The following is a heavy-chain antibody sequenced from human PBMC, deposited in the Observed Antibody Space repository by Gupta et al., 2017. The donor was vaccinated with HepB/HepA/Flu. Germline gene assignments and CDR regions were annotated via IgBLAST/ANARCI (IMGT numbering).Heavy chain of an antibody. CDR1: GFPFGSYS. CDR3: AREKGRMVGSILIRFFYS. J-gene: IGHJ4*02. Sequence: DVQLAESGGGLVKPGGSLRLTCAASGFPFGSYSMNWVRQASGKGLEWVASITRSSSDRYDADSVKGRFTISRDNANNSLYLQMNSLRAEDTAVYYCAREKGRMVGSILIRFFYSWGQGALVTVSS. CDR2: ITRSSSDR. V-gene: IGHV3-21*01. D-gene: IGHD1-26*01.